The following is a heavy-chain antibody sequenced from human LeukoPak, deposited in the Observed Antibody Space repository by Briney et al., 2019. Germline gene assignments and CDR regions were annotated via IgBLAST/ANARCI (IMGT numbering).Heavy chain of an antibody. CDR3: ARVTCRDGYNSNTHNRKEDLFGY. CDR2: INHSGST. J-gene: IGHJ4*02. V-gene: IGHV4-34*01. CDR1: GGSFSGYY. Sequence: SETLSLTCAVYGGSFSGYYWSWIRQPPGKGLEWIGEINHSGSTNYNPSLKSRVTISVDTSKNQFSLKLSSVTAADTAVYYCARVTCRDGYNSNTHNRKEDLFGYWGQGTLVTVSS. D-gene: IGHD5-24*01.